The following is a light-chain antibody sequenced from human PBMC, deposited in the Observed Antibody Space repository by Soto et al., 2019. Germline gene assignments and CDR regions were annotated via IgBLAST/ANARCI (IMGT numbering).Light chain of an antibody. J-gene: IGKJ5*01. CDR3: QQLDSYLP. CDR1: QGIDTY. CDR2: AAS. Sequence: IQLTQSPSSLSAPVGDRVTITCRTSQGIDTYLAWYQQKPGRAPKLLINAASILQNGVPSRFSGSGSGTDFTLTISSLQPEDVATYYCQQLDSYLPFGQGTRLEIK. V-gene: IGKV1-9*01.